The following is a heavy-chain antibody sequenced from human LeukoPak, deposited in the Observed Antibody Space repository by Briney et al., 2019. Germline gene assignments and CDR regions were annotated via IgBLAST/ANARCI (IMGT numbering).Heavy chain of an antibody. V-gene: IGHV1-2*02. CDR3: ARDHCSGGSCYSSAFDY. D-gene: IGHD2-15*01. J-gene: IGHJ4*02. CDR1: GYTFTGYY. CDR2: INPNSGGT. Sequence: ASMKVSCKASGYTFTGYYMHWVRQAPGQGLEWMGWINPNSGGTNYAQKFQGRVTMTRDTSISTAYMELSRLRSDDTAVYYCARDHCSGGSCYSSAFDYRGQGTLVTVSS.